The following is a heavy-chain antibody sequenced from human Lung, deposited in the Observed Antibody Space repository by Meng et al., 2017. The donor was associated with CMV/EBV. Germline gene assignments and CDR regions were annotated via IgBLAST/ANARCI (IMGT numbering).Heavy chain of an antibody. CDR1: GFTFSSHW. CDR2: INSDGLRT. Sequence: ESLKISCAVSGFTFSSHWMHWVRQAPGGGLVWVAHINSDGLRTNYADSVKGRFTISRDNAKDTLYLQVNSLRAEDTAVYYCARGGCSRTSCLDFWGQGTLVTVSS. V-gene: IGHV3-74*01. J-gene: IGHJ4*02. CDR3: ARGGCSRTSCLDF. D-gene: IGHD2-2*01.